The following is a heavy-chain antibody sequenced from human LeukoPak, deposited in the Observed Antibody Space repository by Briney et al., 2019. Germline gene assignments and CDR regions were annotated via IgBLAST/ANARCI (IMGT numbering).Heavy chain of an antibody. CDR1: GASITNYH. D-gene: IGHD6-13*01. Sequence: SETLSLTCTVSGASITNYHWSWIRQPPGKGLDWIGYVYYTGSTNYNPSLKSRVTMSVDTSKNQFSLKLSSVTTADTAMYYCVRVAAAGNWFDPWGQGTLVTVSS. V-gene: IGHV4-59*01. J-gene: IGHJ5*02. CDR3: VRVAAAGNWFDP. CDR2: VYYTGST.